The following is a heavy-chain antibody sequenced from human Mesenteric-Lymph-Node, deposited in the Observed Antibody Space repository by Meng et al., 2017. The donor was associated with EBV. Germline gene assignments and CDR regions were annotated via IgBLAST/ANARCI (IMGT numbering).Heavy chain of an antibody. J-gene: IGHJ4*02. CDR3: ARVTVTGGYYFDY. CDR2: IYHSGRT. D-gene: IGHD4-17*01. CDR1: GGSIRSSNW. Sequence: QVQPQEWGPGLVQASGTLSLTVAVSGGSIRSSNWWSWVRQPPGKGLEWIGEIYHSGRTSYNPSLKSRVSLSVEKSKNHFSLNLSSVTAADTAVYYCARVTVTGGYYFDYWGQGSLVTVSS. V-gene: IGHV4-4*02.